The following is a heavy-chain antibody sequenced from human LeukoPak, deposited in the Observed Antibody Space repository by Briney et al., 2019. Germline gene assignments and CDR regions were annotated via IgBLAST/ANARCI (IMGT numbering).Heavy chain of an antibody. V-gene: IGHV3-48*03. D-gene: IGHD3-22*01. J-gene: IGHJ4*02. CDR3: AREKPYYYDSSGPFDY. CDR1: GFTFSSYE. Sequence: GGSLRLSYAASGFTFSSYEMNWVRQAPGKGLEWVSYISSSGSTIYYADSVKGRFTISRDNAKNSLYLQMNSLRAEDTAVYYCAREKPYYYDSSGPFDYWGQGTLVTVSS. CDR2: ISSSGSTI.